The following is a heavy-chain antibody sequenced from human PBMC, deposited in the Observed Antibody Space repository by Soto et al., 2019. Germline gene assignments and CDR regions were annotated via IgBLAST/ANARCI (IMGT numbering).Heavy chain of an antibody. CDR2: ISGSGGST. J-gene: IGHJ5*02. CDR1: GFTFSSYA. Sequence: GGSLRLSCAASGFTFSSYAMSWVRQAPGKGLEWVSAISGSGGSTYYADSVKGRFTISRDNSKNTLYLQMNSLRAEDTAVYYCAKDTVPWRGYDLIRRYPNWFDPWGQGTLVTVSS. V-gene: IGHV3-23*01. D-gene: IGHD3-10*01. CDR3: AKDTVPWRGYDLIRRYPNWFDP.